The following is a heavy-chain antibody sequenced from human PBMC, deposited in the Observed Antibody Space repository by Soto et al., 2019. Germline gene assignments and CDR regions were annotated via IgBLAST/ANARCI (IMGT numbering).Heavy chain of an antibody. CDR1: GFTFSSYS. CDR2: ISSSSSSI. Sequence: EVQLVESGGGLIQPGGSLRLSCAASGFTFSSYSMNWVRQAPGKGREWVSYISSSSSSIYYADSVKGRFTISTDNAKNSLYLQMNRRRAEDTAVYYCARGGRTGATGDYWGQGTLVTVSS. V-gene: IGHV3-48*01. J-gene: IGHJ4*02. D-gene: IGHD3-10*01. CDR3: ARGGRTGATGDY.